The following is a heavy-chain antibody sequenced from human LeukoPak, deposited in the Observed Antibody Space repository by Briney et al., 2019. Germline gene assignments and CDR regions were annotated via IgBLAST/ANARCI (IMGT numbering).Heavy chain of an antibody. CDR2: ISYDGSNK. CDR1: GFTFSSYA. Sequence: GGSLRLSCAASGFTFSSYAMHWVRQAPGKGLEWVAVISYDGSNKYYADSVKGRFTISRDNSKNTLYLQMNSLRAEDTAVYYCARALQLWSSDAFDIWGQGTMVTVSS. CDR3: ARALQLWSSDAFDI. V-gene: IGHV3-30*04. J-gene: IGHJ3*02. D-gene: IGHD5-18*01.